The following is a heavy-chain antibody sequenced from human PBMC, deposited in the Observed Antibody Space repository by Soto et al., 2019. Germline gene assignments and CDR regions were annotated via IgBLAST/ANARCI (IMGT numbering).Heavy chain of an antibody. CDR3: ARVGGDDFGDSGGFDY. D-gene: IGHD4-17*01. V-gene: IGHV4-59*01. J-gene: IGHJ4*02. Sequence: WATLSLTCTVSGGSIRDYFWTWIRQPPGKGLEWIGYIYYIWRTNYNPSLKSRVSISVDTSKNHFSLQLRSVTAADTAVYYCARVGGDDFGDSGGFDYWGQGTLVTVSS. CDR2: IYYIWRT. CDR1: GGSIRDYF.